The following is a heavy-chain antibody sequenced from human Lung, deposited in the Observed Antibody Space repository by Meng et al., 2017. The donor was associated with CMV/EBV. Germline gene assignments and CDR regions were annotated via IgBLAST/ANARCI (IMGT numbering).Heavy chain of an antibody. J-gene: IGHJ4*02. CDR3: ARAIAVAGTAPFDY. D-gene: IGHD6-19*01. CDR1: GYTFTGYH. CDR2: INSYTGGT. Sequence: ASXXVSXKASGYTFTGYHIHWVRQAPGQGLQWVGWINSYTGGTISAQKFQGRVTMTRDTSISTASMELRRLTSDDTAVYFCARAIAVAGTAPFDYWGQGTLVTVSS. V-gene: IGHV1-2*02.